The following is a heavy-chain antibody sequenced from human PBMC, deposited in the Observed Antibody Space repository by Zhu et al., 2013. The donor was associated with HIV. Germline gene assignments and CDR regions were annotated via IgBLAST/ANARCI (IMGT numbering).Heavy chain of an antibody. V-gene: IGHV1-2*02. D-gene: IGHD3-3*02. CDR3: ARDRTPIFGVVSNYYYGMDV. CDR1: GYTFTGYY. J-gene: IGHJ6*02. CDR2: INPNSGGT. Sequence: QVQLVQSGAEVKEPGASVKVSCKASGYTFTGYYMHWVRQAPGQGLEWMGWINPNSGGTNYAQKFQGRVTMTRDTSISTAYMELSRLRSDDTAVYYCARDRTPIFGVVSNYYYGMDVWGQGTTVTVSS.